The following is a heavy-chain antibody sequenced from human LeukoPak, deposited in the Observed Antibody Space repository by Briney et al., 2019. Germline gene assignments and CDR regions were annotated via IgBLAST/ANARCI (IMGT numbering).Heavy chain of an antibody. CDR2: INPNSGGT. CDR1: GYTFTGYY. D-gene: IGHD5-24*01. J-gene: IGHJ2*01. CDR3: ARGDGYNWDWYLDL. V-gene: IGHV1-2*06. Sequence: GASVKVFCKASGYTFTGYYMHWVRQAPGQGLEWMGRINPNSGGTNYAQKFQGRVTMTRDTSISTAYMELSRLRSDDTAVYYCARGDGYNWDWYLDLWGRGTLVTVSS.